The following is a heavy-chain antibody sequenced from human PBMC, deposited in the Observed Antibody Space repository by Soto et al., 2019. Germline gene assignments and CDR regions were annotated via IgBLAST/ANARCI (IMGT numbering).Heavy chain of an antibody. J-gene: IGHJ4*02. D-gene: IGHD3-10*01. Sequence: GGSLRLSCAASGFTVSSNYMSWVRQAPGKGLEWVSVIYSGGSTYYADSVKGRFTISRDNSKNTLYLQMNSLGAEDTAVYYCARDGLGELLRPYWGQGTLVTVSS. CDR1: GFTVSSNY. CDR3: ARDGLGELLRPY. V-gene: IGHV3-66*01. CDR2: IYSGGST.